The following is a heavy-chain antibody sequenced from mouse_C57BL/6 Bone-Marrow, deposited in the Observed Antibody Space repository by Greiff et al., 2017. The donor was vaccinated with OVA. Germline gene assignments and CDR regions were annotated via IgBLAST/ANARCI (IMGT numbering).Heavy chain of an antibody. J-gene: IGHJ4*01. Sequence: VQLQQSGAELVRPGASVKLSCKASGYTFTDYYINWVKQSPGQGLEWIARFYPGSGNTYYNEKFKGKATLTADKSSSTAYMQLSSLTSEDSAVYFCARTTTVVDNYYAMDYWGQGTSVTVSA. CDR1: GYTFTDYY. V-gene: IGHV1-76*01. CDR3: ARTTTVVDNYYAMDY. D-gene: IGHD1-1*01. CDR2: FYPGSGNT.